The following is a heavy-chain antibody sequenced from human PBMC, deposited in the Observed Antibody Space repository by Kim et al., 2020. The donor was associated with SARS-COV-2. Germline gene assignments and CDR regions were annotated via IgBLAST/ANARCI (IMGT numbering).Heavy chain of an antibody. CDR3: ARVGLLGAYNMDV. D-gene: IGHD3-16*01. CDR1: GFSFSGYD. V-gene: IGHV3-48*02. Sequence: GGSLRLSCVVSGFSFSGYDMNWVRQAPGKGLEWVSYIRNSGSTIWYADSVKGRFTISRDNAKNSLYLQMNSLSDEDMAVYYCARVGLLGAYNMDVWGQGTTVTVSS. J-gene: IGHJ6*02. CDR2: IRNSGSTI.